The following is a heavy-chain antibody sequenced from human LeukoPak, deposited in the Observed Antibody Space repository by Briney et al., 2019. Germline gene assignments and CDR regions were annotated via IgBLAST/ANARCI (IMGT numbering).Heavy chain of an antibody. CDR3: ARVLVDCTNGVCYSVFDY. CDR2: IYYSGST. CDR1: GGSISSYY. J-gene: IGHJ4*02. Sequence: PSETLSLTCTVSGGSISSYYWSWIRQPPGKGLEWIGYIYYSGSTNYNPSLKSRVTISVDTSKNQFSLKLSSVTAADTAVYYCARVLVDCTNGVCYSVFDYWGQGTLVTVSS. D-gene: IGHD2-8*01. V-gene: IGHV4-59*01.